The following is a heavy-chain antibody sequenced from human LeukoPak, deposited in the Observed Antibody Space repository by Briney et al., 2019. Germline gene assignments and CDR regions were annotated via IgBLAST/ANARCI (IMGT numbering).Heavy chain of an antibody. Sequence: GGSLRLSCAASGFSFRNYAMSWVRQAPGKGLEWVSSLSGSGGDTYNADSVKGRFTISRDNSKNTLYLQMNSLRVEDTAVYYCAKAVAGTGYYYYGMDVWGQGTTVTVSS. CDR3: AKAVAGTGYYYYGMDV. CDR2: LSGSGGDT. V-gene: IGHV3-23*01. CDR1: GFSFRNYA. J-gene: IGHJ6*02. D-gene: IGHD6-19*01.